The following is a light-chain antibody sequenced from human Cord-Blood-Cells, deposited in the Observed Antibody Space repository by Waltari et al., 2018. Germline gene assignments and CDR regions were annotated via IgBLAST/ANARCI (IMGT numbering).Light chain of an antibody. J-gene: IGLJ2*01. CDR1: SSDVGGYNY. CDR3: CSYAGSYNVV. Sequence: QSALTQPRSVSGSPGQSVTISCTGTSSDVGGYNYVSWYQQHPGKAPKLMIYDVSKRPHGVPDRFSGYKSGNTASLTISGLQAEDEADYYCCSYAGSYNVVFGGGTKLTVL. V-gene: IGLV2-11*01. CDR2: DVS.